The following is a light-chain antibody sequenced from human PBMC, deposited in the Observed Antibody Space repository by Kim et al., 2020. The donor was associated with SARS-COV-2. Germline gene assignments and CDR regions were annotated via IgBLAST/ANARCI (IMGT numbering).Light chain of an antibody. CDR1: RSVDIS. CDR3: QQRGSWHPALT. Sequence: PGEGATLSCRASRSVDISLAWYQQTPGQAARLLIYDASIRATGIPDRFSGSGSRTDFTLTIGSLEPRDFAIYDCQQRGSWHPALTFGGGTKVDIK. CDR2: DAS. V-gene: IGKV3-11*01. J-gene: IGKJ4*01.